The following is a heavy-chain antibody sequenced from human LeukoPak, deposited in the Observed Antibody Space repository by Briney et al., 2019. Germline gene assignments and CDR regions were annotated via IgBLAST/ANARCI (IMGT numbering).Heavy chain of an antibody. CDR3: ARHQYCSSTSCYSGAFDI. V-gene: IGHV4-34*01. J-gene: IGHJ3*02. Sequence: SETLSLTCAVYGGSFSGYYWSWIRQPPGKGLEWIGEINHSGSTNYNPSLKSRVTISVDTSKNQFSLKLSSVTAADTAVYYCARHQYCSSTSCYSGAFDIWGQGTMVTVSS. CDR2: INHSGST. CDR1: GGSFSGYY. D-gene: IGHD2-2*02.